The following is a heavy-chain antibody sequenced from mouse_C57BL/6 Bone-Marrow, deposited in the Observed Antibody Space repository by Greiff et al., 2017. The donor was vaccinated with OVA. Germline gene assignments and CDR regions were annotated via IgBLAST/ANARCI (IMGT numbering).Heavy chain of an antibody. J-gene: IGHJ3*01. CDR3: ARDLYGNGGFAY. D-gene: IGHD2-1*01. CDR2: SRNKANDYTT. V-gene: IGHV7-1*01. CDR1: GFTFSDFY. Sequence: EVKVIESGGGLVQSGRSLRLSCATSGFTFSDFYMEWVRQAPGKGLEWIAASRNKANDYTTEYSASVKGRFIVSRDTSQSILYLQMNALRAEDTAIYYCARDLYGNGGFAYWGQGTLVTVSA.